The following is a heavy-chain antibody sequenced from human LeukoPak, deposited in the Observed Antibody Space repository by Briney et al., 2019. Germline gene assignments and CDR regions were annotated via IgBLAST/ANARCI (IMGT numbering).Heavy chain of an antibody. V-gene: IGHV4-34*01. D-gene: IGHD4-17*01. CDR2: INHSGST. Sequence: SETLSLTCAVYGGSFSDNYWSWIRQPPGKGLEWIGEINHSGSTNYSPSLRSRVTISVDTSKNQFSLNLRSVTAADTAVYYCASPTTVTTSAYRAFDIWGQGTMATVSS. J-gene: IGHJ3*02. CDR1: GGSFSDNY. CDR3: ASPTTVTTSAYRAFDI.